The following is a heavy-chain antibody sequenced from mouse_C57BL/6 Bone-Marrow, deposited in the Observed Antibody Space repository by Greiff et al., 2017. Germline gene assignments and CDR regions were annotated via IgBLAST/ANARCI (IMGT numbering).Heavy chain of an antibody. CDR2: IDPSDSET. J-gene: IGHJ4*01. CDR3: ARGAMDY. CDR1: GYTFTSYW. V-gene: IGHV1-52*01. Sequence: QVQLQQPGAELVRPGSSVKLSCKASGYTFTSYWMHRVKQRPIQGLEWIGNIDPSDSETHYNQKFKDKATLTVDKSSSTAYMQLSCLTSEDSAVYYCARGAMDYWGQGTSVTVSS.